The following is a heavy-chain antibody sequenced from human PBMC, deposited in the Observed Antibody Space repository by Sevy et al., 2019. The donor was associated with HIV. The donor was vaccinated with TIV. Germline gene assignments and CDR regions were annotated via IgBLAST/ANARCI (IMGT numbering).Heavy chain of an antibody. CDR3: AATREYYYGNSGYFDY. J-gene: IGHJ4*02. V-gene: IGHV1-69*10. D-gene: IGHD3-22*01. CDR2: IIPILGTV. Sequence: ASVKVSCKASGGTFSSYGISWVRQAPGQGLEWMGGIIPILGTVIYAQNFQGRVTMSEDTSTDTAYMDLSSLRSDDTAVYFCAATREYYYGNSGYFDYWGQGTLVTVSS. CDR1: GGTFSSYG.